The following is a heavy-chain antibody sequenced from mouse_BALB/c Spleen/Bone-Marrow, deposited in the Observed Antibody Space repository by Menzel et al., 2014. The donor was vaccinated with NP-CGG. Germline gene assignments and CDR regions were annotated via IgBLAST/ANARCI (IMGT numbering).Heavy chain of an antibody. Sequence: EVQRVESGGGLVKPGGSLKLSCAASGFTFSSYAMSWVRQSPEKRLEWVAEISSGGIYTYYPDTVTGRFTISRDNARNTLYLEMSSLRSEDTAMYYCVRRGKEAMDYWGQGTSVTASS. V-gene: IGHV5-9-4*01. CDR1: GFTFSSYA. J-gene: IGHJ4*01. CDR3: VRRGKEAMDY. D-gene: IGHD2-1*01. CDR2: ISSGGIYT.